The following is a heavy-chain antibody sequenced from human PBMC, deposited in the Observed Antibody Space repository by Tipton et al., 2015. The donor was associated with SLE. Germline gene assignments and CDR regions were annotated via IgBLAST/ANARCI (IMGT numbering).Heavy chain of an antibody. CDR2: IYPADSDT. CDR3: ARRLSGDHYFDY. D-gene: IGHD7-27*01. CDR1: GYNFPDYW. Sequence: QLVQSGAEVKKPGESLRISCKGSGYNFPDYWIGWVRQMPGKGLEWVGIIYPADSDTRYSPSFRGQVTISAGTSISTAYLQWNSLKASGTAMYYCARRLSGDHYFDYWGQGTLVTVSS. J-gene: IGHJ4*02. V-gene: IGHV5-51*03.